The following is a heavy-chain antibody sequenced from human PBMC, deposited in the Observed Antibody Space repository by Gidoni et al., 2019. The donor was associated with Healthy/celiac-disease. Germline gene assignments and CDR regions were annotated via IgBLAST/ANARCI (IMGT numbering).Heavy chain of an antibody. Sequence: EVHLVESGAGLVKPGGYVRLSCAASGFTFSSYSMNWVRQAPGKGLEWVSSISSSSSYIYYADSVKGRFTISRDNAKNSLYLQMNSLRAEDTAVYYCARVYDPDYWGQGTLVTVSS. CDR3: ARVYDPDY. J-gene: IGHJ4*02. D-gene: IGHD5-12*01. CDR1: GFTFSSYS. V-gene: IGHV3-21*01. CDR2: ISSSSSYI.